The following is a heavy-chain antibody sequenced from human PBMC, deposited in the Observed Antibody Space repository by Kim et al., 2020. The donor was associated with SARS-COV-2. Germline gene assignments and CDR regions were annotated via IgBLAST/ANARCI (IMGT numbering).Heavy chain of an antibody. D-gene: IGHD3-3*01. CDR3: AKAPMNFGVVYYFDY. Sequence: GGSLRLSCAASGFTFDDYAMHWVRQAPGKGLEWVSGISWNSGSIGYADSVKGRFTISRDNAKNSLYLQMNSLRAEDTALYYCAKAPMNFGVVYYFDYWGQGTLVTVSS. CDR2: ISWNSGSI. V-gene: IGHV3-9*01. J-gene: IGHJ4*02. CDR1: GFTFDDYA.